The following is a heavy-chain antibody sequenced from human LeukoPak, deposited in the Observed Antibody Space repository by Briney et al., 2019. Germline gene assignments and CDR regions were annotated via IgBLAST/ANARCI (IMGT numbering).Heavy chain of an antibody. J-gene: IGHJ5*02. D-gene: IGHD2-21*02. CDR1: GFMFSRFD. CDR3: AKDGNCGGDCYGWFDP. Sequence: PGGSLRLSCAATGFMFSRFDIHWVRQPPGKGLEWVAVIWHDRSDTYGSNKYYADSVKGRFTISRDNSKNTVYLQMNSLRVEDTAVYYCAKDGNCGGDCYGWFDPWGQGALVTVSS. V-gene: IGHV3-33*06. CDR2: IWHDRSDTYGSNK.